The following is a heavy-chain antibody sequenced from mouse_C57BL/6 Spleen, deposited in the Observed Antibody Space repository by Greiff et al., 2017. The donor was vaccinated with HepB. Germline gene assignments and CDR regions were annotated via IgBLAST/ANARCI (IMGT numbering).Heavy chain of an antibody. CDR2: ISSGSSTI. J-gene: IGHJ3*01. V-gene: IGHV5-17*01. Sequence: EVKLMESGGGLVKPGGSLKLSCAASGFTFSDYGMHWVRQAPEKGLEWVAYISSGSSTIYYADTVKGRFTISRDNAKNTLFLQMTSLRSEDTAMYYCARRKGYDYGFAYWGQGTLVTVSA. D-gene: IGHD2-4*01. CDR1: GFTFSDYG. CDR3: ARRKGYDYGFAY.